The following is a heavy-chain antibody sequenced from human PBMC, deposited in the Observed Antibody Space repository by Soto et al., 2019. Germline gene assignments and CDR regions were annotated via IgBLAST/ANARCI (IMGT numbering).Heavy chain of an antibody. CDR2: IYYSGST. D-gene: IGHD4-17*01. CDR1: GGSFSGYY. J-gene: IGHJ4*02. Sequence: QVQLQQWGAGLLKPSETLSLTCAVYGGSFSGYYWSWIRQPPGKGLEWIGYIYYSGSTYYNPSLKSRVTISVDTSKNQFSLKLSSVTAADTAVYYCARGIGPTVVTGGLDYWGQGTLVTVSS. V-gene: IGHV4-34*01. CDR3: ARGIGPTVVTGGLDY.